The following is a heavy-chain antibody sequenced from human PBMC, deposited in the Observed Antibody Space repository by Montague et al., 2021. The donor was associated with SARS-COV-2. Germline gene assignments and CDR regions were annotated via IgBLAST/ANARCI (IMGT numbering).Heavy chain of an antibody. CDR1: GFTFSNYD. CDR2: ISTSAYTT. CDR3: ARGSVYNWNGDDDAFDI. D-gene: IGHD1-1*01. Sequence: SLRLSCAASGFTFSNYDMNWVRQAPGKGPEWISYISTSAYTTSYAGSVKGRFTISRDNAKNSLYLQMNSLRAEDTAVYYCARGSVYNWNGDDDAFDIWGQGTMVTVSS. J-gene: IGHJ3*02. V-gene: IGHV3-48*03.